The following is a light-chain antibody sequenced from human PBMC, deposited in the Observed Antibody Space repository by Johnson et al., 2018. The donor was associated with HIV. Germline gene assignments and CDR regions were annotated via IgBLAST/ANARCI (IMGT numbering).Light chain of an antibody. V-gene: IGLV1-51*01. CDR3: ATWDSSLSTYV. J-gene: IGLJ1*01. CDR2: VNN. CDR1: SSNIGNNY. Sequence: QSVLTQPPSVSAAPGQKVTISCSGSSSNIGNNYVSWYQQLPGTAPKLLIYVNNKRPSGIPDRFSGSKSGTSATLGITGLQTGDEADYCCATWDSSLSTYVFGTGTKVTVL.